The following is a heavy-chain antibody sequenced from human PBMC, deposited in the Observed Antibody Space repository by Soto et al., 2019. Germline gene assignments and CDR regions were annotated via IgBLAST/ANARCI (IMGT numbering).Heavy chain of an antibody. CDR2: IRSKANSYAT. Sequence: EVQLVESGGGLVQPGGSLKLSCAASGFTFSGSAMHWVRQASGKGLEWVGRIRSKANSYATAYAASVKGRFTISRXDSKNTAYLQMNSLKTEDTAVYYCTRPRVAGPLLGWGQGTLVTVSS. J-gene: IGHJ4*02. D-gene: IGHD6-19*01. CDR3: TRPRVAGPLLG. CDR1: GFTFSGSA. V-gene: IGHV3-73*02.